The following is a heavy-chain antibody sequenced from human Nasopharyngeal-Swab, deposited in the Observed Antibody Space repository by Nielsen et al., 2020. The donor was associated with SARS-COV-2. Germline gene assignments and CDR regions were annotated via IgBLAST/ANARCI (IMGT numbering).Heavy chain of an antibody. CDR1: GFTFSSYD. J-gene: IGHJ4*02. CDR3: ARRSSGWGTYFDY. D-gene: IGHD6-19*01. CDR2: ISSTSGTM. V-gene: IGHV3-48*04. Sequence: AGSLTLSCAASGFTFSSYDMNWVRQAPGKGLECLSYISSTSGTMYYTDSVKGRFTISRDNAKNSLYLQMNSLRAEDTAVYYCARRSSGWGTYFDYWDQGTLVTVSS.